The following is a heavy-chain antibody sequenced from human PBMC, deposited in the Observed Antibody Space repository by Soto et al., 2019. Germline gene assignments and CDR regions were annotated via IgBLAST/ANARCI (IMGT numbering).Heavy chain of an antibody. CDR1: GGSISSGGYY. Sequence: QVQLQESGPGLVKPSQTLSLTCTVSGGSISSGGYYWSWIRQHPGKGLEWIGYIYYSGSTYYNPSLKRRAXXXVXXSKNQFSLKLSSVTAADTAVYYCARGGRRSPGMDVWGQGTTVTVSS. CDR3: ARGGRRSPGMDV. CDR2: IYYSGST. J-gene: IGHJ6*02. V-gene: IGHV4-31*03.